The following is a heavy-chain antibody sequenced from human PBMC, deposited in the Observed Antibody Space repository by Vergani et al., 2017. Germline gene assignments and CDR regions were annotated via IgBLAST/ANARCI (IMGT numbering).Heavy chain of an antibody. D-gene: IGHD6-19*01. V-gene: IGHV1-69*04. CDR1: GGTFSSYA. J-gene: IGHJ4*02. CDR2: IIPILGTA. CDR3: ATGVGPYSSYDFDY. Sequence: QVQLVQSGAEVKKPGSSVKVSCKASGGTFSSYAISWVRQAPGQGLEWMGRIIPILGTANYAQKFQGRVTITADTSTDTAYMELSSLRSEDTAVYYCATGVGPYSSYDFDYWGQGTLVTVSS.